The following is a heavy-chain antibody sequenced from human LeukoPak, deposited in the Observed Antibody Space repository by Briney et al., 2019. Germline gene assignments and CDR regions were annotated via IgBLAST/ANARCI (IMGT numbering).Heavy chain of an antibody. CDR3: AKAPVTSCRGAFRYPFDY. Sequence: GGSLRLSCAASGFTFSSYGMSWVRQAPGKGLEWVSAMSSSDDGRYYAASVRGRFTISRDTSRSTLYLQMNSLRAEDAAVYYCAKAPVTSCRGAFRYPFDYWGQGTLVTVSS. CDR2: MSSSDDGR. V-gene: IGHV3-23*01. CDR1: GFTFSSYG. D-gene: IGHD2-15*01. J-gene: IGHJ4*02.